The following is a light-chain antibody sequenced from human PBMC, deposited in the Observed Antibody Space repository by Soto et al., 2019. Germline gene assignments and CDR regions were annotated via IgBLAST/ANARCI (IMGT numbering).Light chain of an antibody. CDR3: SSYASSTTYV. CDR2: EVS. Sequence: QSVLTQPASVSESPGQSITISCTGTSSDVGTYNYVSWYQQHPGKAPKLIIYEVSNRPSGVSNRFSGSKSGNTASLTISGLQAEDEADYYCSSYASSTTYVFGNGTKVT. V-gene: IGLV2-14*01. CDR1: SSDVGTYNY. J-gene: IGLJ1*01.